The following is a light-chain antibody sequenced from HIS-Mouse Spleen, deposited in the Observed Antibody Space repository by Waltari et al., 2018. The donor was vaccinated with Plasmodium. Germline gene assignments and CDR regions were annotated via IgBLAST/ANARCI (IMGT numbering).Light chain of an antibody. V-gene: IGLV3-1*01. Sequence: SYELTQPPSVSVSPGQTASITCSGDKLGANYACWYQQKPGQSPVLGIYQDSKRPSGIPERFSGSNSGNTATLTISGTQAMDEADYYCQAWDSSTVVFGGGTKLTVL. CDR3: QAWDSSTVV. J-gene: IGLJ2*01. CDR1: KLGANY. CDR2: QDS.